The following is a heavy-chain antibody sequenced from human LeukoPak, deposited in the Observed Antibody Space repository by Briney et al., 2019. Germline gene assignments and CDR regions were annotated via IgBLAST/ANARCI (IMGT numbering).Heavy chain of an antibody. J-gene: IGHJ4*02. CDR3: VRVEYSGNHYLFDL. CDR1: GFTVSNNY. D-gene: IGHD1-26*01. Sequence: GGSLRLSCAASGFTVSNNYMSWVRQAPGKGLEWVSVIYSGGSTYYADSVKGRFIISRDNSKSTLYLQMNSLRAEDTAVYYCVRVEYSGNHYLFDLWGQGTLVTVSS. CDR2: IYSGGST. V-gene: IGHV3-53*01.